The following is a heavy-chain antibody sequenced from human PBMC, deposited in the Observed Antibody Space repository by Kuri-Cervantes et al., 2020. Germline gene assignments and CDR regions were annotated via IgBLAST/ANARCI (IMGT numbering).Heavy chain of an antibody. CDR1: GFTFSSYS. J-gene: IGHJ5*02. D-gene: IGHD2-2*01. CDR3: AKGVPAAMLSWFDP. CDR2: ISYDGSNK. V-gene: IGHV3-30*05. Sequence: GESLKISCAASGFTFSSYSMNWVRQAPGKGLEWVAVISYDGSNKYYADSVKGRFTISRDNSKNTLYLQMNSLRSEDTAVCYCAKGVPAAMLSWFDPWGQGTLVTVSS.